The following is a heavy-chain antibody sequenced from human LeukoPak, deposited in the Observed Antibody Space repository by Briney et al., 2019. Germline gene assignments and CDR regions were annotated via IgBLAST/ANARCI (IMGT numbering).Heavy chain of an antibody. Sequence: GGSLRLSCTTSGFTFGDYAMTWVRQAPGKGLEWVGFIRNQAYGGTTQYAASVKGRFTISRDDSKGIAYLQMNSLKTEDTALYYCTRATANDHFWRGYSDNEFGPWGQGTLVTVSS. V-gene: IGHV3-49*04. CDR1: GFTFGDYA. D-gene: IGHD3-3*02. CDR3: TRATANDHFWRGYSDNEFGP. J-gene: IGHJ5*02. CDR2: IRNQAYGGTT.